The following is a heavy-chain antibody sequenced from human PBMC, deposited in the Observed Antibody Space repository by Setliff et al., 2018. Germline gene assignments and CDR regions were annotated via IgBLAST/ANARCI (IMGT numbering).Heavy chain of an antibody. CDR2: ISGSTDNT. CDR3: TRDTNIVVVPPHRTAFDI. Sequence: SVKVSCKASGYTSINYGISWVQQAPGQGLEWRGWISGSTDNTNYAQKFQGRVTMTTDPSTSTGYMDLRNLRSDDTAVYYCTRDTNIVVVPPHRTAFDIWGQGTMVTVSS. D-gene: IGHD2-2*01. CDR1: GYTSINYG. V-gene: IGHV1-18*01. J-gene: IGHJ3*02.